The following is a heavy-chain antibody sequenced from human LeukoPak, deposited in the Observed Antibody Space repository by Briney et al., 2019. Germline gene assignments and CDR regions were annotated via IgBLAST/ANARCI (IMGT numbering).Heavy chain of an antibody. J-gene: IGHJ4*02. CDR1: GYNFNTYG. CDR3: ARDRQGGSGSYY. D-gene: IGHD3-10*01. CDR2: ISAFNGNT. V-gene: IGHV1-18*01. Sequence: GASVKVSCKASGYNFNTYGITWVRQAPGQGLEWMGWISAFNGNTNYAQKLQGRVTMTTDTSTSTVYMELRSLRSDDTAIYYCARDRQGGSGSYYWGQGTLVTVSS.